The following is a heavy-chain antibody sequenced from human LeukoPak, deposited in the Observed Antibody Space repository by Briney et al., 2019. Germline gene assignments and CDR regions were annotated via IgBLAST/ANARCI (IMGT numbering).Heavy chain of an antibody. D-gene: IGHD7-27*01. Sequence: GGSLRLSCAASGFTFTSYAMSWVRQAPGKGLEWVSALSHSATATYYADSVKGRFTISRDNSKNTLYLQMYSLRAEDTAVYYCAKDTLFWGPTGQIDYWGQGTLVTVSS. J-gene: IGHJ4*02. CDR3: AKDTLFWGPTGQIDY. V-gene: IGHV3-23*01. CDR2: LSHSATAT. CDR1: GFTFTSYA.